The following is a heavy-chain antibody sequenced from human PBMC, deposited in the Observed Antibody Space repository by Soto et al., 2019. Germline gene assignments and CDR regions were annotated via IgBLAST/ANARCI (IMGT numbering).Heavy chain of an antibody. CDR2: ISAYNGNT. J-gene: IGHJ4*02. CDR1: GYTFTSYG. V-gene: IGHV1-18*01. CDR3: ARYRYCSGGSCYHFDY. D-gene: IGHD2-15*01. Sequence: QVQLVQSGAEVKKPVASVKVSCKASGYTFTSYGISWVRQAPGQGLEWMGWISAYNGNTNYAPNLQVRVTMTTDTSTSTAYMELSSLRSDDTAVYYCARYRYCSGGSCYHFDYWGQGTLVAVS.